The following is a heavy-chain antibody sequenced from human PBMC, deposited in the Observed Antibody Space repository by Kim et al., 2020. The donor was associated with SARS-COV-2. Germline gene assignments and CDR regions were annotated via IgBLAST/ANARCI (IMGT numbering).Heavy chain of an antibody. CDR3: ARDMFGGVVVGGMDV. Sequence: QKVQGRVTITADESTSTAYMGLSSLKSEDTAVYYCARDMFGGVVVGGMDVWGQGTTVTVSS. V-gene: IGHV1-69*01. J-gene: IGHJ6*02. D-gene: IGHD3-3*01.